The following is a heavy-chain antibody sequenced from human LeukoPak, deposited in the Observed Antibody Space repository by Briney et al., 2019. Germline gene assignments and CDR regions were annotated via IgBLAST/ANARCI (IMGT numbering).Heavy chain of an antibody. CDR1: GYRFTDHL. CDR3: TRDLRIAPAVAFFDS. CDR2: INPNSGDT. Sequence: ASVKVSCKASGYRFTDHLIHWIRQAPGQGLEWMGWINPNSGDTISAQKFQGRVAMTRGTSITTTYMELTGLGPGDGAMYYCTRDLRIAPAVAFFDSWGQGTRVTVSS. D-gene: IGHD2-15*01. J-gene: IGHJ4*02. V-gene: IGHV1-2*02.